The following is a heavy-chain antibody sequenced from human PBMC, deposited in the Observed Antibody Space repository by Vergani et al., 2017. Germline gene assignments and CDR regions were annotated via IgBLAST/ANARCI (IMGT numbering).Heavy chain of an antibody. CDR3: ARKDSGQYAFDI. CDR1: GYTLTSYY. V-gene: IGHV1-46*01. Sequence: QVQLVQSGAEVKKPGASVKVSCKACGYTLTSYYMHWGRQAPGQGLEGRGIINHSGGSTRSAQKLQGRVTMTRDTPTSPVYMELSSLRSEDTAVYYCARKDSGQYAFDIWGQGTMVTVSS. D-gene: IGHD5-12*01. J-gene: IGHJ3*02. CDR2: INHSGGST.